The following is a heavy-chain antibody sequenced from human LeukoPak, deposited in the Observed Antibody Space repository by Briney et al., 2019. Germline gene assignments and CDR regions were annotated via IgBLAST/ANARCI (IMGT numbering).Heavy chain of an antibody. D-gene: IGHD5-18*01. Sequence: GGSLRLSCVASGFTFGKYWMSWVRQAPGKGLEWVANIKLDGSEKNYVDSVKGRFTISRDNTKNSLYLQMNSLRAEDTAVFYCARDIGYSYGFDYWGQGTLVTVSS. J-gene: IGHJ4*02. CDR3: ARDIGYSYGFDY. CDR2: IKLDGSEK. CDR1: GFTFGKYW. V-gene: IGHV3-7*03.